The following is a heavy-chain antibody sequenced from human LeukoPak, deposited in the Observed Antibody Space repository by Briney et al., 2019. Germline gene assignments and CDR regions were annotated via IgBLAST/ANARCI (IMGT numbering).Heavy chain of an antibody. J-gene: IGHJ5*02. Sequence: SGGSLRLSCAASGFTLSSYEMKWVRQAPGKGLEWVSYISSSGSATYYADSVKGRFTISRDNSKNTLYLQMDSLRAEDTALYYCAKGSGINHYHWIDPWGQGTLVTVSS. V-gene: IGHV3-48*03. CDR1: GFTLSSYE. CDR3: AKGSGINHYHWIDP. D-gene: IGHD1-14*01. CDR2: ISSSGSAT.